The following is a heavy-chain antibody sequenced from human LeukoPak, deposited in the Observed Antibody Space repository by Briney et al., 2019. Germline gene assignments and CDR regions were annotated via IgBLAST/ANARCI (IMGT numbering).Heavy chain of an antibody. CDR1: GFTFSYYS. Sequence: PGGSLRLSCSASGFTFSYYSMNWVRQAPGKGLEWVSSISSSTIYIYYADSVKGRFTVSRDNVQNSLYLQMNSLRTEDSAAYYCARDGDGYNIDSWGQGTLVTVSS. V-gene: IGHV3-21*01. D-gene: IGHD5-24*01. CDR2: ISSSTIYI. J-gene: IGHJ4*02. CDR3: ARDGDGYNIDS.